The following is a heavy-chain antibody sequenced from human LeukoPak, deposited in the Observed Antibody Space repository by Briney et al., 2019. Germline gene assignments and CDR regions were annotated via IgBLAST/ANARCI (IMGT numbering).Heavy chain of an antibody. CDR3: ARDIVSGSGSLDY. CDR2: VKSDGSNP. CDR1: RFSFSNYW. V-gene: IGHV3-74*01. Sequence: GGSLRLSCAASRFSFSNYWMHWVRQAPGKGLVWVSRVKSDGSNPSYADSVKGRLTISRDNAENMLYLQMNTLGAEDTAVYYCARDIVSGSGSLDYWSQGTLVTVSS. D-gene: IGHD3-10*01. J-gene: IGHJ4*02.